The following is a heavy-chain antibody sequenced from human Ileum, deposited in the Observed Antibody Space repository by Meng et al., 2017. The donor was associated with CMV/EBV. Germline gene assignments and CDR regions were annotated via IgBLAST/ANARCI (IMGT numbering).Heavy chain of an antibody. CDR1: GFTFSHSG. CDR2: ISSNGDTT. Sequence: ASGFTFSHSGMSWVRQAPGQGLEWVSGISSNGDTTYYVDSVKGRFTVSRDNSKNTLYLQMNSLSVDDTAVYYCAKANSGWSNYFDYWGQGILVTVSS. D-gene: IGHD6-19*01. V-gene: IGHV3-23*01. J-gene: IGHJ4*02. CDR3: AKANSGWSNYFDY.